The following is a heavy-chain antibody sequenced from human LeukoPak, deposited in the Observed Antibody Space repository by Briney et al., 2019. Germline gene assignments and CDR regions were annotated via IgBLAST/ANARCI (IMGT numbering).Heavy chain of an antibody. D-gene: IGHD6-6*01. V-gene: IGHV1-58*02. CDR1: GFTFTSSA. CDR2: IVVGSGNT. CDR3: ARAFLGGSSSFWFDP. J-gene: IGHJ5*02. Sequence: ASVKVSCKASGFTFTSSAMQWVRQARGQRLEWIGWIVVGSGNTNYAQKFQERVTITRDMSTSTAYMKLSSLRSEDTAVYYCARAFLGGSSSFWFDPWGQGTLVTVSS.